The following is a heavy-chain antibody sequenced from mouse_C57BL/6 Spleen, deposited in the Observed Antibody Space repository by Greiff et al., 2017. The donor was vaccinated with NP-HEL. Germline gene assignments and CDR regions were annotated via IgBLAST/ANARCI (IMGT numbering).Heavy chain of an antibody. D-gene: IGHD1-1*01. CDR3: TCYYYGSSYDYFDY. J-gene: IGHJ2*01. CDR1: GFNIKDDY. CDR2: IDPENGDT. V-gene: IGHV14-4*01. Sequence: VQLKESGAELVRPGASVKLSCTASGFNIKDDYMHWVKQRPEQGLEWIGWIDPENGDTEYASKFQGKATITADTSSNTAYLQLSSLTSEDTAVYYCTCYYYGSSYDYFDYWGQGTTLTVSS.